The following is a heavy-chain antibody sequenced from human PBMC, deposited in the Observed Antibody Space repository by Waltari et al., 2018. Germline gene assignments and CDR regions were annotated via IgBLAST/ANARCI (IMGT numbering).Heavy chain of an antibody. CDR1: GGTFSSYA. CDR3: ARGHYDFWSGYYRGFDY. Sequence: QVQLVQSGAEVKKPGSSVKVSCKASGGTFSSYAISWVRQAPGQGLEWMGGIITIFGTANYAQKFQGRVTITADESTSTAYMELSSLRSEDTAVYYCARGHYDFWSGYYRGFDYWGQGTLVTVSS. V-gene: IGHV1-69*01. J-gene: IGHJ4*02. D-gene: IGHD3-3*01. CDR2: IITIFGTA.